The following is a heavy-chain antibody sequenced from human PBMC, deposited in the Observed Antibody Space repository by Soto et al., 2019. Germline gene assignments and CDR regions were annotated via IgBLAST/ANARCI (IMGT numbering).Heavy chain of an antibody. D-gene: IGHD4-17*01. V-gene: IGHV3-48*01. J-gene: IGHJ6*03. CDR1: GFTFSSYS. CDR3: ASYGDYKVPHVGYYYMDV. CDR2: ISSSSSTI. Sequence: GGSLRLSCAASGFTFSSYSMNWVRQAPGKGLEWVSYISSSSSTIYYADSVKGRFTISRDNAKNTLYLQMNSLRAEDTAVYYCASYGDYKVPHVGYYYMDVWGKGTTVTVSS.